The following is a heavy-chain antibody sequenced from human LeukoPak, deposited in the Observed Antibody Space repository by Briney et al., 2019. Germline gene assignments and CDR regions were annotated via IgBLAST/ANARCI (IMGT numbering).Heavy chain of an antibody. CDR3: AKDRVSGDGYNSLDY. CDR2: ITGPADVT. J-gene: IGHJ4*02. Sequence: GGSLRLSCAASGFSFNSYAMNWVRQVPGKGLEWVSDITGPADVTTYADSVKGRFTISRDNSKNTVFLQMDSLRAEDTAVYYCAKDRVSGDGYNSLDYWGQGTLVTVSS. D-gene: IGHD5-24*01. CDR1: GFSFNSYA. V-gene: IGHV3-23*01.